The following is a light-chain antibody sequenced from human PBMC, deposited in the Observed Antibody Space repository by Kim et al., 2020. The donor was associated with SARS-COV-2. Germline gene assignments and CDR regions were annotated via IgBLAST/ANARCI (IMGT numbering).Light chain of an antibody. CDR1: QSGSSSY. V-gene: IGKV3-20*01. J-gene: IGKJ1*01. CDR2: GAS. Sequence: PGERAATSCRASQSGSSSYLAWYQQKPGQAPRLLIYGASSRATGIPDRFSGSGSGTDFTLTISRLEPEDFAVYYCQQYGSSPPWTFGQGTKVDIK. CDR3: QQYGSSPPWT.